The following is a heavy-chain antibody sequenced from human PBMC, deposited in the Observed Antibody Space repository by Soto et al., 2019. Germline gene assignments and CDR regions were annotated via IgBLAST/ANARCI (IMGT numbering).Heavy chain of an antibody. CDR2: IYYSGST. Sequence: SETLSLTCTVSGGSISSSSYYWGWIRQPPGKGLEWIGSIYYSGSTYYNPSLKSRVTISVDTSKNQFSLKLSSVTAADTAVYYCASKTTVTPAVFDCWRQGTLVTVS. D-gene: IGHD4-4*01. V-gene: IGHV4-39*01. CDR3: ASKTTVTPAVFDC. J-gene: IGHJ4*02. CDR1: GGSISSSSYY.